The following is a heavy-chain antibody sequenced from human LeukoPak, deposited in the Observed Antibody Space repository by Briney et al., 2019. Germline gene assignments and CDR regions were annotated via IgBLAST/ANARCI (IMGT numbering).Heavy chain of an antibody. J-gene: IGHJ4*02. CDR3: AGQNFYDSSGYYYTYPAKIDY. V-gene: IGHV4-4*02. D-gene: IGHD3-22*01. Sequence: SETLSLTCAVSGGSISSSNWWSWVRQPPGKGLEWIGEIYHSGSTNYNPSLKSRVTISVDKSKNQFSLKLSSVTAADTAVYYCAGQNFYDSSGYYYTYPAKIDYWGQGSLVTVSS. CDR2: IYHSGST. CDR1: GGSISSSNW.